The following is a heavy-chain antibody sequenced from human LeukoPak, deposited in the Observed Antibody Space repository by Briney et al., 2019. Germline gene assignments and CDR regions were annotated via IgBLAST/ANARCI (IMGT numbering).Heavy chain of an antibody. Sequence: SVKVSCKASGGTFSSYAISWVRQAPGQGLEWMGGIIPIFGTANYAQKFQGRVTITTDESTSTAYMELRSLGSDDTAVYYCVRDYFCSGGTCDDCFDPWGQGTLVTVSS. D-gene: IGHD2-15*01. J-gene: IGHJ5*02. CDR3: VRDYFCSGGTCDDCFDP. CDR1: GGTFSSYA. V-gene: IGHV1-69*05. CDR2: IIPIFGTA.